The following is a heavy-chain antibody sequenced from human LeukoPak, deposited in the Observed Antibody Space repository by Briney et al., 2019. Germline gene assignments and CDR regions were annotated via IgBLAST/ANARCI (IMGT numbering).Heavy chain of an antibody. CDR1: GYTFTSYG. CDR2: ISAYNGNP. V-gene: IGHV1-18*01. CDR3: AGDDGGGWPNSFDY. D-gene: IGHD6-19*01. J-gene: IGHJ4*02. Sequence: ASVKVSCKASGYTFTSYGISWVRQAPGQGLEWMGWISAYNGNPNYAQKLQGRVTMTTDTTTSTAYMELSRLRSDDTAVYYCAGDDGGGWPNSFDYWGQGTLVTVSS.